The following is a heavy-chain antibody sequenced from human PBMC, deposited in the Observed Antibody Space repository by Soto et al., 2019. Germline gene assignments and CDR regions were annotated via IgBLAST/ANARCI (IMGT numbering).Heavy chain of an antibody. D-gene: IGHD3-16*01. V-gene: IGHV4-59*01. Sequence: PSETLSLTCTVSGGSISSYYWGWIRQPPGKGLEWIGYIYYSGSTNYNPSLKSRVTISVDTSKNQFSLKLSSVTAADTAVYYCARMGAGMARDYYCMDVWGQGTTVTVSS. CDR3: ARMGAGMARDYYCMDV. CDR2: IYYSGST. CDR1: GGSISSYY. J-gene: IGHJ6*02.